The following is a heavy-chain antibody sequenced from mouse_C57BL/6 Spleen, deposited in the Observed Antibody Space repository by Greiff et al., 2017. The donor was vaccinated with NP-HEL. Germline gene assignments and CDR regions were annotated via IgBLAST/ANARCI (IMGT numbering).Heavy chain of an antibody. D-gene: IGHD2-5*01. CDR1: GYAFTNYL. CDR2: INPGSGGT. V-gene: IGHV1-54*01. Sequence: QVQLQQSGAELVRPGTSVKVSCKASGYAFTNYLIEWVKQRPGQGLEWIGVINPGSGGTNYNEKFKGKATLTADKSSSTAYMQLSSLTSEDSAVYFCARRTYYSNNYAMEYWGQGTSVTVSS. CDR3: ARRTYYSNNYAMEY. J-gene: IGHJ4*01.